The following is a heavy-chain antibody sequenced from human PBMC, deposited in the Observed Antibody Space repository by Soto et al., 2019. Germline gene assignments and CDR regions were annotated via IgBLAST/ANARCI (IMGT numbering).Heavy chain of an antibody. CDR3: TRGASRDSGARGWFDP. D-gene: IGHD6-25*01. CDR1: GFTFRSFT. J-gene: IGHJ5*02. CDR2: ISSNSAYI. V-gene: IGHV3-21*01. Sequence: PGGSLRLSCAASGFTFRSFTMNWVRQAPGKGLEWVSTISSNSAYIYYTDALRGRFTISRDNAKNSLHLQMNSLRAEDTAVYYCTRGASRDSGARGWFDPWGPGTLVTVSS.